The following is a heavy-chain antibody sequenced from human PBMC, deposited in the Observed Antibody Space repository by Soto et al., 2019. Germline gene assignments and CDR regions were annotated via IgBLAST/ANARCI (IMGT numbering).Heavy chain of an antibody. V-gene: IGHV1-69*06. Sequence: SVKVSCKASGGTFSSYSISWVQQAPGQGLEWMGGIIPIFGTANYAQKFQGRVTITADKSTSTAYMELSSLRSEDTAVYYCARDRAPYSGGWYGVRGVYYFDYWGQGTLVT. J-gene: IGHJ4*02. D-gene: IGHD6-19*01. CDR3: ARDRAPYSGGWYGVRGVYYFDY. CDR1: GGTFSSYS. CDR2: IIPIFGTA.